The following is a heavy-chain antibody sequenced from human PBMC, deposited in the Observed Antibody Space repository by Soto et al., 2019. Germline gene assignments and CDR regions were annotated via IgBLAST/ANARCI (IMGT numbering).Heavy chain of an antibody. J-gene: IGHJ3*01. V-gene: IGHV3-72*01. CDR2: SSNRVDGYTT. Sequence: GGSLRLSCVASGFDFSDYYIDWVRQAPGRGLEWVGRSSNRVDGYTTEYAAAVKGRFTISRDDSKNSLYLQMNSLKTDDTAVYFCTRGYSGLSIYAFDVWGQGTMVTVSS. D-gene: IGHD5-12*01. CDR3: TRGYSGLSIYAFDV. CDR1: GFDFSDYY.